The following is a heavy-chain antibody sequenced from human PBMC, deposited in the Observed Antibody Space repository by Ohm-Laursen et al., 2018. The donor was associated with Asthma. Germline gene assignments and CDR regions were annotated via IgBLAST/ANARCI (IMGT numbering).Heavy chain of an antibody. CDR2: IDSEGTVT. V-gene: IGHV3-74*01. Sequence: SRRLSCSAPGFTFSSFWIHWVRQVPGKGLVWVARIDSEGTVTSYADSVKGRVTVSRDNAKNMVFLQMNTLRVEDTAVYYCTRDGRKTKDFSDSRDGMDVWGQGTTVIVSS. D-gene: IGHD3-22*01. CDR1: GFTFSSFW. J-gene: IGHJ6*02. CDR3: TRDGRKTKDFSDSRDGMDV.